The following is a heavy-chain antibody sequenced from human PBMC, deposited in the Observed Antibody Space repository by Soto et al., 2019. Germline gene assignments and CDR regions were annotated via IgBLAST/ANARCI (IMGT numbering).Heavy chain of an antibody. CDR3: ARRPVTYYFDY. D-gene: IGHD4-17*01. J-gene: IGHJ4*02. V-gene: IGHV3-30-3*01. Sequence: QLQLVESGGGVVQPGRSLRLSCAASGFTFSNYAMHWVRQAPGKGLEWVAVISYDGSNKYYADSVKGRFTISRDNSKNTLYLQMNSLRAEDTAVYYCARRPVTYYFDYWGQGTLVTVSS. CDR1: GFTFSNYA. CDR2: ISYDGSNK.